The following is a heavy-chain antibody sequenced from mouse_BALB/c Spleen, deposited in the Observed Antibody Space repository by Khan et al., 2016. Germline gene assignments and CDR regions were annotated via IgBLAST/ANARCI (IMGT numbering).Heavy chain of an antibody. V-gene: IGHV2-6-1*01. CDR1: GFSLTTYG. CDR3: VRQVYHGAWFTY. Sequence: QVQLKESGPGLVTPSQSLYITCTISGFSLTTYGIHWIRQAPGKGLEWLVVIWSDGDTTHNTALKSRLSISTDNSNIQSFLQMNSLQTDDTATYYCVRQVYHGAWFTYWGQGTLVTVSA. CDR2: IWSDGDT. J-gene: IGHJ3*01.